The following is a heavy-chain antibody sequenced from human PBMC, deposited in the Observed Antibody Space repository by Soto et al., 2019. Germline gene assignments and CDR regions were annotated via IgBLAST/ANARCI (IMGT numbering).Heavy chain of an antibody. CDR2: ISSSGSTA. CDR1: GFTFSRFE. J-gene: IGHJ4*02. CDR3: TRAAWFPYLSFY. D-gene: IGHD3-10*01. Sequence: AGGSLRLSCAASGFTFSRFELHWVRQAPGKGLEWISYISSSGSTAYYASSVEGRFIISRDNANNSVYLQMDSLRAEDTALYYCTRAAWFPYLSFYWGQGALVTVSS. V-gene: IGHV3-48*03.